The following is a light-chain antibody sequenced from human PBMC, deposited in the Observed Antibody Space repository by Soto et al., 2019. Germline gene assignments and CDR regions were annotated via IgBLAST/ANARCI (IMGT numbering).Light chain of an antibody. V-gene: IGKV3-20*01. J-gene: IGKJ3*01. CDR2: SAS. Sequence: ETVLTQSPGTLSLSPGERATLSCRASQSVSRSYLAWYQQKPGQAPRLLIYSASSRATGIPDRFSGSGSGTDFTLTISRLEPEDFAVYYCQQYGSSPRAFGPGTKVDIK. CDR3: QQYGSSPRA. CDR1: QSVSRSY.